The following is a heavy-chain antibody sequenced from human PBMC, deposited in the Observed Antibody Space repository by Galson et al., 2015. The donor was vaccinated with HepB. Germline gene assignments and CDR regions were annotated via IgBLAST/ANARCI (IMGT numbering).Heavy chain of an antibody. V-gene: IGHV3-7*03. Sequence: SLRLSCAASGFIFSSYWMSWVRQAPGKGLEWVANIKQDGSEKYYVDSVKGRFTIYRDNVKNSLNLQMNGLRAEDTAVYYCARLIVGAIDYWGQGILSPSPQ. CDR2: IKQDGSEK. D-gene: IGHD1-26*01. J-gene: IGHJ4*02. CDR3: ARLIVGAIDY. CDR1: GFIFSSYW.